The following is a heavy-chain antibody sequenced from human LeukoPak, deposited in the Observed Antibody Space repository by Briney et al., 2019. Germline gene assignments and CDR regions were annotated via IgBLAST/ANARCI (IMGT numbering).Heavy chain of an antibody. D-gene: IGHD3-10*01. V-gene: IGHV3-23*01. Sequence: PGGSLRLSCAASGFTFSSYAMSWVRQAPGKGLEWVSGISGSGGTTYYAASVKGRFTISRDNSKNTLYLQMNSLRAEDTAVYYCAKDRGNTMVRGITAFDYWGQGTLVTVSS. CDR3: AKDRGNTMVRGITAFDY. J-gene: IGHJ4*02. CDR2: ISGSGGTT. CDR1: GFTFSSYA.